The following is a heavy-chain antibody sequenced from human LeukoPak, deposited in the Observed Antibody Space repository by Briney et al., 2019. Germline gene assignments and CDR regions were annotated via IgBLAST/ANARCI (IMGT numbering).Heavy chain of an antibody. D-gene: IGHD2-15*01. Sequence: GGSLRLSCAASGFTFSSYEMNWVRQAPGKGLEWVSYISSSGSTIYYADSVKGRFTISRDNAKNSLYLQMNSLRAEDTAVYYCARDLWVCSGGSCYDGYFDYWGQGTLVTVSS. V-gene: IGHV3-48*03. CDR1: GFTFSSYE. CDR3: ARDLWVCSGGSCYDGYFDY. J-gene: IGHJ4*02. CDR2: ISSSGSTI.